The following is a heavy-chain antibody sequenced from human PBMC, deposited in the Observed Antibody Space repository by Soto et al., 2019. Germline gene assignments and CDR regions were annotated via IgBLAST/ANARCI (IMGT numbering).Heavy chain of an antibody. Sequence: GGSLRLSCAASGFTFSSYAMSWVRQAPGKGLEWVSAISGSGGSTYYADSVKGRFTISRDNSKNTLYLQMNSLRAEDTAVYYFAKERKKLTLGELSPDGMDVWGQGTTVTVSS. V-gene: IGHV3-23*01. J-gene: IGHJ6*02. D-gene: IGHD3-16*02. CDR2: ISGSGGST. CDR1: GFTFSSYA. CDR3: AKERKKLTLGELSPDGMDV.